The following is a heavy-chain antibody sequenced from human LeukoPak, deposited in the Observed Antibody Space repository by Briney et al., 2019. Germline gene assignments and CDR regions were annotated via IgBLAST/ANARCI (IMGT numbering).Heavy chain of an antibody. CDR3: AKDMGYYYGSGSYPPENDY. D-gene: IGHD3-10*01. Sequence: GRSLRLSCAASGFTFSRYGMHWVRQAPGKGLEWVAVVSFEGSNKYYADYVKGRFTISRDNSKNTLSLQMNSLRAEDTAVYYCAKDMGYYYGSGSYPPENDYWGQGTLVTVSS. J-gene: IGHJ4*02. CDR2: VSFEGSNK. V-gene: IGHV3-30*18. CDR1: GFTFSRYG.